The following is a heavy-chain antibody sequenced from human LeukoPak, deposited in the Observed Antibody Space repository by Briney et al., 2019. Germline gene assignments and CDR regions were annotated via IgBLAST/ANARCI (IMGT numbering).Heavy chain of an antibody. CDR1: GGTFSSYA. Sequence: GASVKVSCKASGGTFSSYAISWVRQAPGQGLEWMGGIIPIFGTANYAQKFQGRVTITADESTSTAYMELSSLRSEDTAVYYCARGHRPRYCSSTSCYGEYYYYYGMDVWGQGTTVSVS. J-gene: IGHJ6*02. D-gene: IGHD2-2*01. V-gene: IGHV1-69*13. CDR2: IIPIFGTA. CDR3: ARGHRPRYCSSTSCYGEYYYYYGMDV.